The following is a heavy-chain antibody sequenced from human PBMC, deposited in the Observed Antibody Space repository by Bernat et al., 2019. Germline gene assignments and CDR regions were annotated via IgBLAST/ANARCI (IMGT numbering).Heavy chain of an antibody. V-gene: IGHV3-21*01. D-gene: IGHD3-3*01. CDR2: ISSSSSYI. CDR1: GFTSSSYS. J-gene: IGHJ6*03. Sequence: EVQLVESGGGLVKPGGSLRLSCAASGFTSSSYSMNWVRQAPGKGLEWVSSISSSSSYIYYADSVKGRFTISRDNAKNSLYLQMNSLRAEDTAVYYCARDRAGGRFLEWPTLYYMDVWGKGTTVTVSS. CDR3: ARDRAGGRFLEWPTLYYMDV.